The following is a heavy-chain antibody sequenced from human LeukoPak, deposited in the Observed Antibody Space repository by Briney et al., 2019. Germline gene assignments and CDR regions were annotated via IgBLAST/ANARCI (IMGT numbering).Heavy chain of an antibody. D-gene: IGHD3-22*01. V-gene: IGHV3-11*04. J-gene: IGHJ4*02. CDR3: ARDESLKDYYDSSGFQDY. CDR2: ISGSGSTI. CDR1: GFTFSDYY. Sequence: GGSLRLSCAASGFTFSDYYMGWIRQAPGKGLEWVSYISGSGSTIYYADSVKGRFTISRDNAKNSLYLQMNSLRAEDTAVYYCARDESLKDYYDSSGFQDYWGQGTLVTVSS.